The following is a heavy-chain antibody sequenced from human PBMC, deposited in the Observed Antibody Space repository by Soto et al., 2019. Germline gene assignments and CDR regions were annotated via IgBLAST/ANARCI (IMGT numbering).Heavy chain of an antibody. D-gene: IGHD4-17*01. Sequence: PSETLSLTCAVSSGSISSSNWWSWVRQPPGKGLEWIGEIYHSGSTNYNPSLKSRVTISVDKSKNQFSLKLSSVTAADTAGYYCVSATVTPLGHRFDDWGQGTLVTVSS. V-gene: IGHV4-4*02. J-gene: IGHJ4*02. CDR3: VSATVTPLGHRFDD. CDR2: IYHSGST. CDR1: SGSISSSNW.